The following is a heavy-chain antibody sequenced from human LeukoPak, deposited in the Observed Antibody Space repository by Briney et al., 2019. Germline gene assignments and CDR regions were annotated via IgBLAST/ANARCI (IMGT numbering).Heavy chain of an antibody. D-gene: IGHD2-21*01. Sequence: GGSLRLSCAASGFTFSSYGMHWVRQAPGKGLEWVAVISYDGSNKYYADSVKGRFTISRDNSKNTLYLQMNSLRAEDTAVYYCAKVLWSSRYFDYWGQGTLVTVSS. J-gene: IGHJ4*02. CDR2: ISYDGSNK. V-gene: IGHV3-30*18. CDR3: AKVLWSSRYFDY. CDR1: GFTFSSYG.